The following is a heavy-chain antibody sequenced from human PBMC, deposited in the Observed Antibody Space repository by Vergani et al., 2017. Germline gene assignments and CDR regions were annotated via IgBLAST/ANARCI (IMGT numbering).Heavy chain of an antibody. CDR1: GGSISSGGYY. Sequence: QVQLQESGPGLVKPSQTLSLTCTVSGGSISSGGYYWSWIRQHPGKGLEWIGYIYYSGSTYYNPSLKSRVTISVDTSKNQFSLKLSSVTAAATAVYYCARGSFREYYFDYWGQGTLVTVSS. CDR2: IYYSGST. D-gene: IGHD1-26*01. V-gene: IGHV4-31*03. CDR3: ARGSFREYYFDY. J-gene: IGHJ4*02.